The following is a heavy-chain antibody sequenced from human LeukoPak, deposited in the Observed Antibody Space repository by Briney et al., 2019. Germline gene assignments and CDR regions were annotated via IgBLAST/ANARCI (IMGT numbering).Heavy chain of an antibody. CDR3: ARTPGDENGMDV. CDR2: INAGNGNT. V-gene: IGHV1-3*01. J-gene: IGHJ6*02. Sequence: ASVKASCEASGYTLTSYAMHWVRQAPGQRLEWRGWINAGNGNTKYSQKFQGRVTITRDPSASTAYMELSSLRSEDTAVYYCARTPGDENGMDVWGQGTTVTVSS. CDR1: GYTLTSYA. D-gene: IGHD3-10*01.